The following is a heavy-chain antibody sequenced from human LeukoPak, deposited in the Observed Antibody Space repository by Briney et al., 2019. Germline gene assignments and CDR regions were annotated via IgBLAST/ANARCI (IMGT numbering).Heavy chain of an antibody. J-gene: IGHJ2*01. V-gene: IGHV1-2*02. CDR2: INPNSGGT. CDR3: ARDPGTNGTPGGYFDL. D-gene: IGHD1-1*01. CDR1: GYTFTGYY. Sequence: ASVKVSCKASGYTFTGYYMHWVRQAPGQGLEWMGWINPNSGGTNYAQKFQGRVTMTRDTSISTAYMELSRLRSDDTAVYYCARDPGTNGTPGGYFDLWGRGTLVTVSS.